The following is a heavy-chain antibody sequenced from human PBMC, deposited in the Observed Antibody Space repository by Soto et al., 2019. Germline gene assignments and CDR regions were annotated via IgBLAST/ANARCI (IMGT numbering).Heavy chain of an antibody. CDR3: AGELIYYDSSGYYDPSGYFDL. CDR2: IYYSGST. Sequence: PSETLSLTCTVSGGSISSGGYYWSWIRQHPGKGLEWIGYIYYSGSTYYNPSLKSRVTISVDTSKNQFSLKLSSVTAADTAVYYCAGELIYYDSSGYYDPSGYFDLWGRGTLVTVSS. D-gene: IGHD3-22*01. V-gene: IGHV4-31*03. CDR1: GGSISSGGYY. J-gene: IGHJ2*01.